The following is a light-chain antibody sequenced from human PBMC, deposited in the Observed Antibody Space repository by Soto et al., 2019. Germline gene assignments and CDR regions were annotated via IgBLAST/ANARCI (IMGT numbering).Light chain of an antibody. CDR1: QAVNTR. J-gene: IGKJ1*01. CDR3: QRYGTSTT. Sequence: EIVLTQSPATLSSFPGDRVTLSCRASQAVNTRLAWYQHKPGQAPRLLIYLTSSRAAGIPARFSGSGSGTDFTLTISRLEPEDFAVYYCQRYGTSTTFGQGTKVDIK. V-gene: IGKV3-20*01. CDR2: LTS.